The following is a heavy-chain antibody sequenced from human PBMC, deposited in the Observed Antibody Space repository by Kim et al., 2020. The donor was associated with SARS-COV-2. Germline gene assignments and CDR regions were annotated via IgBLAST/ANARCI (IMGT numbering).Heavy chain of an antibody. CDR3: ARHRSYYDSSGYLDAFDI. Sequence: KSRVTISVDTSKNQFSLKLSSVTAADTAVYYCARHRSYYDSSGYLDAFDIWGQGTMVTVSS. D-gene: IGHD3-22*01. J-gene: IGHJ3*02. V-gene: IGHV4-39*01.